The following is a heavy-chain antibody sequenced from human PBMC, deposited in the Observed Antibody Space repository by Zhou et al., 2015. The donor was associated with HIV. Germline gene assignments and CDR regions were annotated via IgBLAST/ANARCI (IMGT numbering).Heavy chain of an antibody. CDR2: IIPIFGSA. V-gene: IGHV1-69*01. CDR1: GGAFTNYA. Sequence: QVQLVQSGAEVKKPGSSVKVSCKASGGAFTNYAISWVRQAPGQGLEWMGGIIPIFGSANYAQKFQGRVTITADESTNTAYMEVSSLRSEDTAVYYCARGAAPGTYDWFDPWGQGTLITVSS. J-gene: IGHJ5*02. CDR3: ARGAAPGTYDWFDP. D-gene: IGHD6-13*01.